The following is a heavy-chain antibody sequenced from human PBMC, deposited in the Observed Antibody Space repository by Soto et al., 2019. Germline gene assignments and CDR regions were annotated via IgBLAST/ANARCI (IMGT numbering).Heavy chain of an antibody. CDR2: IYYSGNT. CDR3: ARVHFKSSCPFDY. D-gene: IGHD6-13*01. CDR1: GASISSGGSY. J-gene: IGHJ4*02. Sequence: QVQLQESGPGLVKPSQTLSLTCTVSGASISSGGSYWSWIRQHPGKGLEWLGYIYYSGNTYYNPSRKSRVTISIHTSKNQFALKVGSVTAADTAMYYCARVHFKSSCPFDYWGQGTLVTVSS. V-gene: IGHV4-31*03.